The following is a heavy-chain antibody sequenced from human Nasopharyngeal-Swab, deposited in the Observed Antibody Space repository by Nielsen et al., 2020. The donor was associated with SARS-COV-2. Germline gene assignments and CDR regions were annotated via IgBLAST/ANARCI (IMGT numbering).Heavy chain of an antibody. J-gene: IGHJ4*02. D-gene: IGHD3-22*01. CDR1: GFTFSGSA. Sequence: GASLKISCAASGFTFSGSAMHWVRQASGKGLEWVGRIRSKANSYATAYAASVKGRFTISRDDSKNTAYLQMDSLKTEDTAVYYCTRNYEYYDSSGYYYEGIDYWGQGTLVTVSS. CDR3: TRNYEYYDSSGYYYEGIDY. CDR2: IRSKANSYAT. V-gene: IGHV3-73*01.